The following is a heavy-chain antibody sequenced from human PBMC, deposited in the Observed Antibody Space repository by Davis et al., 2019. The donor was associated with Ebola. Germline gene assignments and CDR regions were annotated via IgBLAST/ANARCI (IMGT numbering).Heavy chain of an antibody. CDR3: TRDFDWDGGY. Sequence: HTGGSLRLSCAASGFTFSSHWMHWVRQAPGKGLVWVSRINGDGSRTGYADSVKGRFNISRDNAKNTLYLQMNSLRAEDTAVYYCTRDFDWDGGYWGQGTLVTVSP. CDR1: GFTFSSHW. J-gene: IGHJ4*02. CDR2: INGDGSRT. V-gene: IGHV3-74*01. D-gene: IGHD3-16*01.